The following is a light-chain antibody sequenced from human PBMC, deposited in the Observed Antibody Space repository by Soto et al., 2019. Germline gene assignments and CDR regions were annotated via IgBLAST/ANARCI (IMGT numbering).Light chain of an antibody. V-gene: IGLV2-23*02. Sequence: QSALTQPASMSGSPGQSITFSCTGTSSYVGSSNLVSWYQQHPGKAPKLLIYEVSKRPSGVSNRFSGSKSGNTASLTISGLQAEDEADYYCCSYAGSNTHVFGTGTKVTVL. CDR2: EVS. J-gene: IGLJ1*01. CDR3: CSYAGSNTHV. CDR1: SSYVGSSNL.